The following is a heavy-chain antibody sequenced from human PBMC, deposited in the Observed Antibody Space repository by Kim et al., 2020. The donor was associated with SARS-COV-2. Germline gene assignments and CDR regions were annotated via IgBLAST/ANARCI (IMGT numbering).Heavy chain of an antibody. J-gene: IGHJ4*02. V-gene: IGHV3-23*01. D-gene: IGHD3-22*01. CDR2: ISGSGGST. CDR3: AKDNAMIVVVIYLDY. Sequence: GGSLRLSCAASGFTFSSYAMSWVRQAPGKGLEWVSAISGSGGSTYYADSVKGRFTISRDNSKNTLYLQMNSLRAEDTAVYYCAKDNAMIVVVIYLDYWGQGTLVTVSS. CDR1: GFTFSSYA.